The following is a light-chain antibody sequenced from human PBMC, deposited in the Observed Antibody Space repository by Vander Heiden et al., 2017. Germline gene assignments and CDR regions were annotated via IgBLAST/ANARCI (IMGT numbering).Light chain of an antibody. J-gene: IGLJ2*01. V-gene: IGLV2-8*01. CDR2: DFT. CDR3: SSYSGSVI. CDR1: SSDVGDYNS. Sequence: QSALAQPPSASGSPGQSVTISCTRASSDVGDYNSVTWYKQQPGKAPKLIIYDFTKRPARVPDRFSGSKSGNTASLTVSGLQTEDEAVYYCSSYSGSVIFGGGTRLTVL.